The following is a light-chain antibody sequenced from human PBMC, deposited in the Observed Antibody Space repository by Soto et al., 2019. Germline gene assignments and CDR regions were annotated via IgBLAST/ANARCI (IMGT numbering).Light chain of an antibody. J-gene: IGKJ1*01. CDR1: QSVSSSY. Sequence: DNGLTQSPGTVSLYPEDRATLSCRASQSVSSSYLAWYQQKPGQAPRLLIYGASIRATGIPDRFSGSGSGTDFTLTISRLEPEDFAVYYCQQYGSSPRTFGQGTKVDIK. CDR2: GAS. V-gene: IGKV3-20*01. CDR3: QQYGSSPRT.